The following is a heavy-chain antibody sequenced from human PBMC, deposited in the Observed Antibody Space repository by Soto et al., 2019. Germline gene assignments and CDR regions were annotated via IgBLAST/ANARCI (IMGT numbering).Heavy chain of an antibody. CDR1: GFTFSSYG. Sequence: QVQLVESGGGVVQPGRSLRLSCAASGFTFSSYGMHWVRQAPGKGLEWVAVISYDGSNKYYADSVKGRFTISRDNSKNVLYVQMNGLRAEDTAVYYCSKDRADGWFDPWGQGTLVTVSS. CDR3: SKDRADGWFDP. D-gene: IGHD3-10*01. CDR2: ISYDGSNK. V-gene: IGHV3-30*18. J-gene: IGHJ5*02.